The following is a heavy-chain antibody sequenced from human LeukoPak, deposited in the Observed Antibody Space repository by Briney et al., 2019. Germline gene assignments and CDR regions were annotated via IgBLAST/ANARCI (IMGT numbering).Heavy chain of an antibody. D-gene: IGHD3-10*01. V-gene: IGHV4-34*01. Sequence: SETLSLTCAVYGGSFSGYYWSWIRQPPGKGLEWIGEINHSGSTNYNPSLKSRVTISVGTSKNQFSLKLSSVTAADTAVYYCARNYGSGSPYYYYYYGMDVWGQGTTVTVSS. CDR1: GGSFSGYY. CDR2: INHSGST. J-gene: IGHJ6*02. CDR3: ARNYGSGSPYYYYYYGMDV.